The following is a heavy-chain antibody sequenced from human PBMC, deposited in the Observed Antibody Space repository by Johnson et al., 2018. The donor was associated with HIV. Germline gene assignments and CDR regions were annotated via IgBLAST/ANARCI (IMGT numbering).Heavy chain of an antibody. CDR1: GFIFRNYW. Sequence: VQVVESGGGLVQPGGSLRLSCAASGFIFRNYWMYWVRQAPGKGLVWVANIKGDGSETYYVDAVKGRFTISRDNSKNTLYLQMNSLRSEDTSVYYCAKNWGSYGSEIDVWGQGTMVTVSS. CDR2: IKGDGSET. CDR3: AKNWGSYGSEIDV. V-gene: IGHV3-7*01. J-gene: IGHJ3*01. D-gene: IGHD3-10*01.